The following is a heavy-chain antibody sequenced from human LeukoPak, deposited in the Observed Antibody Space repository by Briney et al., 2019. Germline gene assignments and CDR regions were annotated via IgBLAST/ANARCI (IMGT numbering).Heavy chain of an antibody. J-gene: IGHJ4*02. CDR1: GFTFSNFA. CDR3: ARDFNWAFDY. V-gene: IGHV3-33*01. CDR2: IWYDGSNK. D-gene: IGHD3-16*01. Sequence: GGSLRLSCAASGFTFSNFAIHWVRQAPGKGLEWVAVIWYDGSNKYYADSVKGRITISRDNSKNTVYLQMNSLRADDTAVYYCARDFNWAFDYWGQGTLVTVSS.